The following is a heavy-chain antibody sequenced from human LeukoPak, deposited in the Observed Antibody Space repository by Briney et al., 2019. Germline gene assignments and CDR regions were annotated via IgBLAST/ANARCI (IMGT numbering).Heavy chain of an antibody. V-gene: IGHV1-8*01. D-gene: IGHD2-15*01. CDR1: GYTFTSYV. CDR2: MNPNSGNT. CDR3: ARGPHASVVAAPFDY. J-gene: IGHJ4*02. Sequence: ASVKVSCKASGYTFTSYVINWVRQATGQGLEWMGWMNPNSGNTGYAQKFQGRVTMTRDTSISTAYMELSSLRSEDTAVYYCARGPHASVVAAPFDYWGQGTLVTVSS.